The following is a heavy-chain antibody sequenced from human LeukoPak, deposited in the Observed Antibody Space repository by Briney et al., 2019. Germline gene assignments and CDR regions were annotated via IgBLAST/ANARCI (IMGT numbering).Heavy chain of an antibody. CDR1: GFTFSSYS. CDR2: ISSSSSYI. D-gene: IGHD3-3*01. Sequence: AGGSLRLSCAASGFTFSSYSMNWVRQAPGKGLEWVSSISSSSSYIYYADSVKGRFTISRDNARNSLYLQMNSLRAEDTAVYYFARGIYDFWSGYYGGPFDYWGQGTLVTVSS. J-gene: IGHJ4*02. CDR3: ARGIYDFWSGYYGGPFDY. V-gene: IGHV3-21*01.